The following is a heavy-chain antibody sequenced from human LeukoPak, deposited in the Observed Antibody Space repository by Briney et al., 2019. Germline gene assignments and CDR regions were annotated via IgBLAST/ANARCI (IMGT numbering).Heavy chain of an antibody. D-gene: IGHD3-3*01. CDR1: GFTFSSYA. Sequence: GGSLRLSCAASGFTFSSYAMSWVRQAPGKGLEWVANIKQDGSEKYYVDSVKGRFTISRDNAKNSLYLQMNSLRAEDTAVYYCASGYDFWSGYFGLDYWGQGTLVTVSS. CDR3: ASGYDFWSGYFGLDY. CDR2: IKQDGSEK. J-gene: IGHJ4*02. V-gene: IGHV3-7*01.